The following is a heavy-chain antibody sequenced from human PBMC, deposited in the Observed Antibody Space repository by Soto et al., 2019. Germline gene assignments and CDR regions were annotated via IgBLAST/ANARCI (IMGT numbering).Heavy chain of an antibody. CDR3: AKDRSGDYCTNGVCYPHYYYMDV. Sequence: GGSLRLSCAASGFTFSSYGMHWVRQAPGKGLEWVAVISYDGSNKYYADSVKGRFTISRDNSKNKLYLQMNSLCAEDTAVYYCAKDRSGDYCTNGVCYPHYYYMDVWGKGTTVTVSS. CDR1: GFTFSSYG. D-gene: IGHD2-8*01. J-gene: IGHJ6*03. CDR2: ISYDGSNK. V-gene: IGHV3-30*18.